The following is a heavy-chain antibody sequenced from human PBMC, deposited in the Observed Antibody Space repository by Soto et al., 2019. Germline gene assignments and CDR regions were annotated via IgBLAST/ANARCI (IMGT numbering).Heavy chain of an antibody. J-gene: IGHJ4*02. CDR2: ISYDGSNK. CDR3: AKGKAPGYLPTFDY. Sequence: SLRLSCAASGFTFSSYGMHWVRQAPGKGLEWVAVISYDGSNKYYADSVKGRFTISRDNSKNTLYLQMNSLRAEDTAVYYCAKGKAPGYLPTFDYWGQGTLVTVSS. D-gene: IGHD5-12*01. V-gene: IGHV3-30*18. CDR1: GFTFSSYG.